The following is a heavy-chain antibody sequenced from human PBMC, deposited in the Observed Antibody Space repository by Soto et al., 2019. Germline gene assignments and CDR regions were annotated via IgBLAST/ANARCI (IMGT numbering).Heavy chain of an antibody. Sequence: EVQLLESGGGLVQPGGSLRLSCAASGFTFSSYARSWVRQAPGTGLECVSFMSGSGGATYYAGSVKGRFTISRDNSKSTLFLQMHSLRAEDTAVYYCAKIIWERGDAFDIWGQGTMVIVSS. V-gene: IGHV3-23*01. CDR2: MSGSGGAT. J-gene: IGHJ3*02. CDR1: GFTFSSYA. D-gene: IGHD1-26*01. CDR3: AKIIWERGDAFDI.